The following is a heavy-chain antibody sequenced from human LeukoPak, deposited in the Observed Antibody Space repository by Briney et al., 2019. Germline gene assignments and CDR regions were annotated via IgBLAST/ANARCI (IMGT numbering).Heavy chain of an antibody. Sequence: SETLSLTCTVSGYSISSGYYWGWIRQPPGKGLEWIGSIYHSGSTYYNPSLKSRVTISVDTSKNQFSLKLSSVTAADTAVYYCARIRASITMIVVGAFDIWGQGTMVTVSS. V-gene: IGHV4-38-2*02. D-gene: IGHD3-22*01. J-gene: IGHJ3*02. CDR1: GYSISSGYY. CDR2: IYHSGST. CDR3: ARIRASITMIVVGAFDI.